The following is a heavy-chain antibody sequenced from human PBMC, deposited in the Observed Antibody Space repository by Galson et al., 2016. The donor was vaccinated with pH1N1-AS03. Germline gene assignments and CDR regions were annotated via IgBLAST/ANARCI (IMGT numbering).Heavy chain of an antibody. J-gene: IGHJ3*02. CDR2: TSPDDSQT. V-gene: IGHV5-51*01. D-gene: IGHD3-22*01. CDR3: GRHTFSYDTTDTNRPDAFDI. CDR1: GTSFSNYW. Sequence: QSGAEVKKPGESLKISCMGSGTSFSNYWIGWVRQMPGKGLEWTGATSPDDSQTKYSPSLEGQVTISVDKSITTAFLQWNSLKASDTALYYCGRHTFSYDTTDTNRPDAFDIWGQGTMVTVFS.